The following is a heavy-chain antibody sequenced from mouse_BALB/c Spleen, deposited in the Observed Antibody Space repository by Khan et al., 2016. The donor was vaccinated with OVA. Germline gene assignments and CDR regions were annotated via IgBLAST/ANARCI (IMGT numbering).Heavy chain of an antibody. CDR1: GYTFTDYY. CDR2: ISPGSGDT. V-gene: IGHV1-77*01. J-gene: IGHJ3*01. Sequence: VQLQESGAELARPGASVKLSCKASGYTFTDYYINWVKQRTGQGLEWIGEISPGSGDTYYNERFKGKATLTADKSSSTAYMPLSSLTSEASAVYFCARRNYFGYTFAYWGQGTLVTVSA. CDR3: ARRNYFGYTFAY. D-gene: IGHD1-2*01.